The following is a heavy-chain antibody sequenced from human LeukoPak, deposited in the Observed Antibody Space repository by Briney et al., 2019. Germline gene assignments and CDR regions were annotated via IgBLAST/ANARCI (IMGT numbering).Heavy chain of an antibody. D-gene: IGHD1-26*01. CDR1: GFTLRSYA. Sequence: GGSLRLSCAASGFTLRSYAMSWVRQAPGKGLEWVGFIRSKAYGGTTEYAASVKGRFTISRDDSKSIAYLQMNSLKTEDTAVYYCTRALIVGATTPDYWGQGTLVTVSS. CDR3: TRALIVGATTPDY. CDR2: IRSKAYGGTT. J-gene: IGHJ4*02. V-gene: IGHV3-49*04.